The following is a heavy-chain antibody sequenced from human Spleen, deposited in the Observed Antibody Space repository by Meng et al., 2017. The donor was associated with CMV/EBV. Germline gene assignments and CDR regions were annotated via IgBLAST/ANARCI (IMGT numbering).Heavy chain of an antibody. CDR2: FYRTGDT. CDR1: GYSISDGYY. D-gene: IGHD6-19*01. J-gene: IGHJ4*02. CDR3: VSGGDYQYVGGWYPYFDY. V-gene: IGHV4-38-2*02. Sequence: GSLRLSCIVSGYSISDGYYWGWVRQSPGKGLEWLGSFYRTGDTYYNPSLQSRITISVDAPKSRFSLRLAAVTSTDTALYFCVSGGDYQYVGGWYPYFDYWGQGRLVTVSS.